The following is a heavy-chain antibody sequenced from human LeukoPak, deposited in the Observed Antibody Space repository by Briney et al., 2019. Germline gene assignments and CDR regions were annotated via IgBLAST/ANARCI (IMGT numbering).Heavy chain of an antibody. V-gene: IGHV4-61*02. CDR3: ARASYSYDINGWVPFDY. CDR1: GGSISSGDNY. Sequence: SQTLSLTCIVSGGSISSGDNYWSWIRQPAGKGLEWIGRIYTSGSTNYNPSLKSRVTISGDTSKNQFSLRLSSVTAADTAVYYCARASYSYDINGWVPFDYWGQGTLVTVSS. CDR2: IYTSGST. J-gene: IGHJ4*02. D-gene: IGHD3-22*01.